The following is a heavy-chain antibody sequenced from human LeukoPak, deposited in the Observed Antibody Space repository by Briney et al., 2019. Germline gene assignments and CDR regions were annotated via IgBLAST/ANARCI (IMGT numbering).Heavy chain of an antibody. CDR3: AKEKLPSGYSFLTDY. CDR1: GFTFNSYG. J-gene: IGHJ4*02. CDR2: ISYDGPNK. V-gene: IGHV3-30*18. Sequence: GGSLRLSCAASGFTFNSYGMHWVRQAPGKGLEWVTVISYDGPNKYYADSVKGRFTISRDDSKSTLYLQMNSLRPEDTAVYYCAKEKLPSGYSFLTDYWGQGTLVTVSS. D-gene: IGHD5-18*01.